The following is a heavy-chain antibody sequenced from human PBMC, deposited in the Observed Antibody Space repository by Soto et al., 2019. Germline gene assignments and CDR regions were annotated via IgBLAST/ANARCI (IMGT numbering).Heavy chain of an antibody. D-gene: IGHD2-8*01. CDR2: INHSGST. CDR1: GFTFSSYE. CDR3: ASRQVLSYYYYGMDV. J-gene: IGHJ6*02. Sequence: GSLRLSCAASGFTFSSYEMMWVRQAPGKGLEWIGEINHSGSTNYNPSLKSRVTISVDTSKNQFSLKLSSVTAADTAVYYCASRQVLSYYYYGMDVWGQGTRSPSP. V-gene: IGHV4-34*01.